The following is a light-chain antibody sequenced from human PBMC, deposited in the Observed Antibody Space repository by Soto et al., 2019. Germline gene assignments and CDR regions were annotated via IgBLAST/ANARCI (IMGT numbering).Light chain of an antibody. V-gene: IGLV1-44*01. CDR2: SNN. CDR1: RSNIGSNT. Sequence: QSVLTQPPSASGTPGQRVTISCSGSRSNIGSNTVNWYQQLPGSAPKLLIYSNNQRPSGVPDRFSGSKSGTSASLAISGLRSEDEADYYCAACDDSLNGFYVFGTGTKVTVL. J-gene: IGLJ1*01. CDR3: AACDDSLNGFYV.